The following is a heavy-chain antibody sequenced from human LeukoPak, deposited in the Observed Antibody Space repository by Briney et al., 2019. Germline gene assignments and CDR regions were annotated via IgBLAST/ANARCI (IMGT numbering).Heavy chain of an antibody. J-gene: IGHJ4*02. V-gene: IGHV3-7*01. D-gene: IGHD3-16*01. CDR2: IHAEGSDT. CDR1: GFTFSNFW. CDR3: GGGDGFSGDH. Sequence: PGGSLRLSCAVSGFTFSNFWMSWVRQAPGRGLEWVSNIHAEGSDTYHVESVKGRFTISRDNTTNTLFLQMNGLRAQETGVYYCGGGDGFSGDHWGQGTLVTVSS.